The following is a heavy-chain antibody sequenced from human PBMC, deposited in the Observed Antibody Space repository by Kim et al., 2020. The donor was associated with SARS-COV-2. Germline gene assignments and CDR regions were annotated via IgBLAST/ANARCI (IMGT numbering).Heavy chain of an antibody. Sequence: SETLSLTCAVYGGSFSGYYWSWIRQPPGKGLEWIGEINHSGSTNYNPSLKSRVTISVDTSKNQFSLKLSSVTAADTAVYYCARGAYAGGPSRTYRTYYYGMDVWGQGTTVTVSS. CDR2: INHSGST. J-gene: IGHJ6*02. CDR3: ARGAYAGGPSRTYRTYYYGMDV. CDR1: GGSFSGYY. D-gene: IGHD2-2*01. V-gene: IGHV4-34*01.